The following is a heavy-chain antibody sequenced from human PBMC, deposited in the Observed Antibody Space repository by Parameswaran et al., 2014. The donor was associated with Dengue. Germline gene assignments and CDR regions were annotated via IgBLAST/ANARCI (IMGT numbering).Heavy chain of an antibody. Sequence: VRQMPGKGLEWMGIIYPVDSETKYSPSFQGQVTISADKSITTAYLQWSSLKASDTAMYYCARSHDSTGYDAFDIWGQGTMVTVSS. J-gene: IGHJ3*02. CDR2: IYPVDSET. V-gene: IGHV5-51*01. D-gene: IGHD3-22*01. CDR3: ARSHDSTGYDAFDI.